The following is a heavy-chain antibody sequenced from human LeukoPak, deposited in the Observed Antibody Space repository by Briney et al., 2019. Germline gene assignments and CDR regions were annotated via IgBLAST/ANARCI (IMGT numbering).Heavy chain of an antibody. D-gene: IGHD5-12*01. Sequence: GGSLRLSCAASGFTFSSYSMNWVRQAPGKGLEWVSSISSSSSYIYYADSVKGRFTISRDNARNSLYLQMNSLRAEDTAVYYCASQGSGYDSPIDHWGQGILVTVSS. CDR3: ASQGSGYDSPIDH. CDR2: ISSSSSYI. CDR1: GFTFSSYS. J-gene: IGHJ4*02. V-gene: IGHV3-21*01.